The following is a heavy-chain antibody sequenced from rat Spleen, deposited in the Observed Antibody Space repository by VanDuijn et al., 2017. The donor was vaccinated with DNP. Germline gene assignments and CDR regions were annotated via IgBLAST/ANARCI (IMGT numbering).Heavy chain of an antibody. CDR3: ARWTRYFDY. J-gene: IGHJ2*01. Sequence: EVQLQESGPGLVKPSQSLSLTCSVTGHSISSNYWGWIRKFPGNKMEWIGHISYSGSTNYNPSLKSRISITRDTSKNHFFLHLNSVTTEDTATYYCARWTRYFDYWGQGVMVTVSS. V-gene: IGHV3-1*01. CDR1: GHSISSNY. D-gene: IGHD1-7*01. CDR2: ISYSGST.